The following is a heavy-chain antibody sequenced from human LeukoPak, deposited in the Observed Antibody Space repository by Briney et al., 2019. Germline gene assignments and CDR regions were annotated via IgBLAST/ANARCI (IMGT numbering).Heavy chain of an antibody. CDR2: VNSDGSST. V-gene: IGHV3-74*01. CDR3: ARDPSYYDFARLDYYCYYMDV. CDR1: GFTFSNYW. Sequence: GGSLRLSYAASGFTFSNYWMHWVRQAPGKGLVWVSRVNSDGSSTSYADSVKGRFTISRDNAKNTVYLQMNSLRAEDTAVYYCARDPSYYDFARLDYYCYYMDVWGKGTTVTVSS. J-gene: IGHJ6*03. D-gene: IGHD3-3*01.